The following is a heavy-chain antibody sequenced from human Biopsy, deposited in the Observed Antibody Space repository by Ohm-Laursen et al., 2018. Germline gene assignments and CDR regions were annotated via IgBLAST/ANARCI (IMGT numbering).Heavy chain of an antibody. D-gene: IGHD1-26*01. CDR2: ISVYNGNT. Sequence: ASVKVSCKASGYTFGNYGISWVRQAPGQGLERMGWISVYNGNTDYPHKFQGRVTLTTDTSPSTAYMELRSLTSDDTAIYYCARDVVGRGASFFDFWGQGTSVTVSS. V-gene: IGHV1-18*01. CDR1: GYTFGNYG. CDR3: ARDVVGRGASFFDF. J-gene: IGHJ4*02.